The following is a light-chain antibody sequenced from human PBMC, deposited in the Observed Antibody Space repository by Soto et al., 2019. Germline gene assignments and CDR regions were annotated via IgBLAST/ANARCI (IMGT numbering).Light chain of an antibody. V-gene: IGKV1-39*01. J-gene: IGKJ1*01. CDR1: QSISIY. Sequence: DIQMTQSPSSLSASVGDKGTITCRASQSISIYLNWYQQKPGKAPKLLIYAASSLQSGVPSRFSGSGSGTDFTLTISSLQPEDFPTYYCQQSYSTPWTFGQGTKVEIK. CDR3: QQSYSTPWT. CDR2: AAS.